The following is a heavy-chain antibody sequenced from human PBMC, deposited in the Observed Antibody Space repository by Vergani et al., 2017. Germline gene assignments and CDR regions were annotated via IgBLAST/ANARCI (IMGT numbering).Heavy chain of an antibody. J-gene: IGHJ6*03. D-gene: IGHD6-6*01. Sequence: EVDLVESGGGLAQPGGSLRLSCEASGITFWKFGMHWVRQGPGKGLEWVSAISGSGGSTYYADSVKGRFTISRDNSKNTLYLQMNSLRAEDTAVYYCAKDITLGEQLAIYYMDVWGKGTTVTVSS. CDR2: ISGSGGST. CDR3: AKDITLGEQLAIYYMDV. CDR1: GITFWKFG. V-gene: IGHV3-23*04.